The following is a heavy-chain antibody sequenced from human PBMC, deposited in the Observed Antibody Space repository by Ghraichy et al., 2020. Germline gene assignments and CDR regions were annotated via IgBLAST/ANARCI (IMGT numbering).Heavy chain of an antibody. Sequence: LSLTCAASGFTFSTYWMGWVRQAPGKGLEWVANIKQDGTEKYYVDSVKGRFTISRDNAKNSLYLQMNSLRVEDTAVYYCARDGGEWDGNYYYGLDVWGQGTTVTVSS. V-gene: IGHV3-7*01. CDR3: ARDGGEWDGNYYYGLDV. CDR1: GFTFSTYW. CDR2: IKQDGTEK. D-gene: IGHD1-26*01. J-gene: IGHJ6*02.